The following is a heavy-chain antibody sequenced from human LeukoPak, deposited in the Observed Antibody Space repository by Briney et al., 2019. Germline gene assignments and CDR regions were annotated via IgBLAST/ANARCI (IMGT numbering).Heavy chain of an antibody. Sequence: PSQTLSVTCTVSGGSISSGDYYWSWIRQPPGKGLEWIGSIYYSGSTYYNPSLKSRVTISVDTSKNQFSLKLNSVTPEDTAVYYCARGTGFGRLQFDAFDIWGQGTMVTVSS. V-gene: IGHV4-30-4*08. CDR2: IYYSGST. CDR1: GGSISSGDYY. J-gene: IGHJ3*02. D-gene: IGHD5-24*01. CDR3: ARGTGFGRLQFDAFDI.